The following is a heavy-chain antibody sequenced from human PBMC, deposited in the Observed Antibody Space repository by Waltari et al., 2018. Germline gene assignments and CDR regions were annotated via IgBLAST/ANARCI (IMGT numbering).Heavy chain of an antibody. Sequence: QEQMVESGGGVVQPGRPLSLSCSISGFIFSNYARNWVRQAPGKSLEWLAVISYDGSSQYYADSVKGRFSVSRDSFKNTVYLHMNGLRTEDSAVYYCARAVTGEDAFDMWGQGTMVTVSS. CDR3: ARAVTGEDAFDM. CDR2: ISYDGSSQ. J-gene: IGHJ3*02. V-gene: IGHV3-30-3*01. D-gene: IGHD2-21*02. CDR1: GFIFSNYA.